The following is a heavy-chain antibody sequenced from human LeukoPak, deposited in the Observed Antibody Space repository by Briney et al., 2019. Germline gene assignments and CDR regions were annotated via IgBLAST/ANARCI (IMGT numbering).Heavy chain of an antibody. CDR2: INHSGST. CDR3: ARVPRSFSSSWYRYWYFDL. J-gene: IGHJ2*01. D-gene: IGHD6-13*01. CDR1: GGSFSGYY. V-gene: IGHV4-34*01. Sequence: SETLSLTCAVYGGSFSGYYWSWIRQPPGKGLEWIGEINHSGSTNYNPSLKSRVTISVDTSKNQFSLKLSSVTAADTAVYYCARVPRSFSSSWYRYWYFDLWGRGTLVTVSS.